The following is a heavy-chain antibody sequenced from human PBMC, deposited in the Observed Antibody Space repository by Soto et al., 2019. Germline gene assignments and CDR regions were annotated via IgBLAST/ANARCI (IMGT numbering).Heavy chain of an antibody. J-gene: IGHJ2*01. CDR1: GFSFNNYD. D-gene: IGHD4-17*01. CDR3: AGVTTVTEGYYLYLDL. V-gene: IGHV3-13*01. CDR2: LGFAGDT. Sequence: EANLVESGGGLVQPGGSLRLSCAASGFSFNNYDMHWVRQATRKSLEWVATLGFAGDTYYPRSVKGRFTISRKNAINSFDLKMGGLRAEETAVYYCAGVTTVTEGYYLYLDLWGSGTLVTGSS.